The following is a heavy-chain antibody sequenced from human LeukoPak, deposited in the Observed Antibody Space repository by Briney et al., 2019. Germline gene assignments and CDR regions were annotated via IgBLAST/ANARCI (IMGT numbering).Heavy chain of an antibody. CDR3: ARGGVEMATIDY. J-gene: IGHJ4*02. V-gene: IGHV4-34*01. Sequence: SETLSLTCAVYGGPFSGYYWSWIRQPPGKGLEWIGEINHSGSTNYNPSLKSRVTISVDTSKNQFSLKLSSVTAADTAVYYCARGGVEMATIDYWGQGTLVTVSS. CDR1: GGPFSGYY. D-gene: IGHD5-24*01. CDR2: INHSGST.